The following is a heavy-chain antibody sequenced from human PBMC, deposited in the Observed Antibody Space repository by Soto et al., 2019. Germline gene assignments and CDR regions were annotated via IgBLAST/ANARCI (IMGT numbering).Heavy chain of an antibody. V-gene: IGHV4-34*12. CDR1: GSSLDAFH. J-gene: IGHJ3*02. D-gene: IGHD3-16*01. CDR3: ARSPLTYDYVRQNWCEVGDSFDI. Sequence: PSETLSLTCAIYGSSLDAFHWTCLRQPPGKGLERTGALIHRGSTSYNPYLKSRVTFPLDTSKSQFSRHFLSVTAADTAVYYCARSPLTYDYVRQNWCEVGDSFDIWGRGTLVTVSS. CDR2: LIHRGST.